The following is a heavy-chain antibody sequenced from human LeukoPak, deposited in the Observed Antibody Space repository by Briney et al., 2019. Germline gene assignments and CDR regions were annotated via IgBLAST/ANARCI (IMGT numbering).Heavy chain of an antibody. V-gene: IGHV3-23*01. CDR2: ISGSGSST. CDR3: AKDYDSSGYYAIVGYYFDY. J-gene: IGHJ4*02. D-gene: IGHD3-22*01. CDR1: GFTFSSYA. Sequence: PGGSLRLSCAASGFTFSSYAMSWVRQAPGKGLEWVSAISGSGSSTYYADSVKGRFTISRDNSKNTLYLQMNSLRAEDTAVYYCAKDYDSSGYYAIVGYYFDYWGQGTLVTVSS.